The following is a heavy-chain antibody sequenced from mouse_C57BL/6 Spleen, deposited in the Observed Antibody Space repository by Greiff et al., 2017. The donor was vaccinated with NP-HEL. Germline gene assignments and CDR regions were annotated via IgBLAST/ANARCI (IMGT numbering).Heavy chain of an antibody. CDR1: GYTFTSYW. D-gene: IGHD1-1*01. J-gene: IGHJ4*01. CDR3: ARGFYYYGSSYDAMDY. Sequence: QVQLQQPGAELVRPGSSVKLSCKASGYTFTSYWMHWVKQRPIQGLEWIGNIDPSDSETHYNQKFKDKATLTVDKSSSTAYMQLSSLTSEDSAVYYCARGFYYYGSSYDAMDYWGQGTSVTVSS. V-gene: IGHV1-52*01. CDR2: IDPSDSET.